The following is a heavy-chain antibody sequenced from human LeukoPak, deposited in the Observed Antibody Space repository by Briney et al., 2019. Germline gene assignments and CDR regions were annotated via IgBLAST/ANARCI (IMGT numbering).Heavy chain of an antibody. CDR1: GGSFTGYY. Sequence: SETLSLTCAVYGGSFTGYYWSWIRQSPGKGLQWIAEVNRRGDTNYNPSVKGRVTISVDTSKNQFSLKVTSLTAADTAVYYCARGPTISETGYFDYWGQGTLVTVSS. D-gene: IGHD1-1*01. J-gene: IGHJ4*03. CDR2: VNRRGDT. CDR3: ARGPTISETGYFDY. V-gene: IGHV4-34*01.